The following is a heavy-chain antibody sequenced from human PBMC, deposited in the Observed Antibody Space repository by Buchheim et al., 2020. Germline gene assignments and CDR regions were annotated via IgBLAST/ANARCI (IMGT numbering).Heavy chain of an antibody. CDR1: GFTFSSYW. D-gene: IGHD3-22*01. V-gene: IGHV3-74*01. Sequence: EVQLVESGGGLVQPGGSLRLSCAASGFTFSSYWMHWVRQAPGKGLVWVSRINSDGSSTNYADSVKGRFTISRDKAKNTPYLQMSSLRAEDTAVYYCARSWVYYYDSSAYFDWGQETL. CDR3: ARSWVYYYDSSAYFD. J-gene: IGHJ4*02. CDR2: INSDGSST.